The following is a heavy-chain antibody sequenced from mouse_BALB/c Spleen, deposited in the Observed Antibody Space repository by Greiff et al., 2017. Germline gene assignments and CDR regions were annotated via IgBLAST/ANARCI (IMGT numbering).Heavy chain of an antibody. D-gene: IGHD2-4*01. CDR2: ISSGGST. J-gene: IGHJ2*01. Sequence: EVQLVESGGGLVQPGGSLKLSCAASGFTFSSYAMSWVRQTPEKRLEWVASISSGGSTYYPDSVKGRFTISRDNARNILYLQMSSLRSEDTAMYYCARGRDYDALFDYWGQGTTLTVSS. CDR3: ARGRDYDALFDY. V-gene: IGHV5-6-5*01. CDR1: GFTFSSYA.